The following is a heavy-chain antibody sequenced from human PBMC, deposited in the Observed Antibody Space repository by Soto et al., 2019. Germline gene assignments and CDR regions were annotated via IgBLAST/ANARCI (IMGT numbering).Heavy chain of an antibody. V-gene: IGHV3-21*01. J-gene: IGHJ4*02. CDR1: GFTFSSYS. Sequence: SLRLSCAASGFTFSSYSMNWVRQAPGKGLEWVSSISSSSSYIYYADSVKGRFTISRDNAKNSLYLQMNSLRAEDTAVYYCARAVYGGNSIDYWGQGTLVTVSS. CDR3: ARAVYGGNSIDY. CDR2: ISSSSSYI. D-gene: IGHD4-17*01.